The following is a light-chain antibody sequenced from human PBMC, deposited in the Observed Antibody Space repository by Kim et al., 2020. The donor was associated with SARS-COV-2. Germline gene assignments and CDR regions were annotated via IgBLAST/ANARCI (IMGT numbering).Light chain of an antibody. Sequence: ALGQTVRITCQGDSLRNYYASWYQQKPGQAPLLVIYDKNNRPSGIPDRFSGSSSGNTASLTITGAQAEDEADYYCNSRDTSGNHLVFGGGTQLTVL. V-gene: IGLV3-19*01. CDR1: SLRNYY. J-gene: IGLJ2*01. CDR3: NSRDTSGNHLV. CDR2: DKN.